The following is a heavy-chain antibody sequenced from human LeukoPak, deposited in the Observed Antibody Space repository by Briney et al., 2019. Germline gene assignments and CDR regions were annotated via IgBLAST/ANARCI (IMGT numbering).Heavy chain of an antibody. CDR1: GGSINGYF. Sequence: SETLSLTCTVSGGSINGYFWSWIRQPPGKGLESLGHVYFSGSTKYNPSLESRVAILIDTSKKQSSLKLSSVTAADTAVYYCARGQTAAGEIWYFDYWGQGSLLTVAS. J-gene: IGHJ4*02. CDR3: ARGQTAAGEIWYFDY. D-gene: IGHD6-13*01. V-gene: IGHV4-59*01. CDR2: VYFSGST.